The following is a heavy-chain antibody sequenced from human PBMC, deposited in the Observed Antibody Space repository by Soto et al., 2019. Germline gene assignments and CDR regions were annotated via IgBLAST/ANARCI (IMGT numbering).Heavy chain of an antibody. CDR2: ISGSGGST. CDR1: GFTFSSYA. V-gene: IGHV3-23*01. D-gene: IGHD2-15*01. CDR3: ARETQKVVVAATADY. Sequence: EVQLLESGGGLVQPGGSLRLSCAASGFTFSSYAMSWVRQAPGKGLEWVSAISGSGGSTYYADSVKGRFTIARANSKNTLYLQMTSLRAEDTALYYCARETQKVVVAATADYWGQGTLVTVSS. J-gene: IGHJ4*02.